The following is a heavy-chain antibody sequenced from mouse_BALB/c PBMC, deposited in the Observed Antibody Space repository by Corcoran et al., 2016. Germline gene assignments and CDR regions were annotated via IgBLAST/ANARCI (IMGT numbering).Heavy chain of an antibody. D-gene: IGHD2-1*01. CDR1: GFTFSGFW. CDR3: MRYPNYDGNYGWYFDV. V-gene: IGHV11-2*02. J-gene: IGHJ1*01. Sequence: EVQLLETGGGLVQPGGSRGLSCEGSGFTFSGFWMSWVRQTPGKTLEWIGDINSDGSAINYAPSIKDRFTIFRDNDKGTLYLQMGNVRSEDTATYFCMRYPNYDGNYGWYFDVWGAGTTVTVSS. CDR2: INSDGSAI.